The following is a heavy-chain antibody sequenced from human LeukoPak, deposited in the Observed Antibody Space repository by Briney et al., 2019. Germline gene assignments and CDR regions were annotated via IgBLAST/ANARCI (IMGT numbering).Heavy chain of an antibody. CDR1: GGSFSGYF. Sequence: SETLSLTCAVYGGSFSGYFGSWIRQPPGKGLEWIGEINHSGITYYNPSLKSRVTISVDTSKNQFSLMVTSVTAADTAVYYCARGQYRRDYWGQGTLATVSS. J-gene: IGHJ4*02. D-gene: IGHD2/OR15-2a*01. V-gene: IGHV4-34*01. CDR2: INHSGIT. CDR3: ARGQYRRDY.